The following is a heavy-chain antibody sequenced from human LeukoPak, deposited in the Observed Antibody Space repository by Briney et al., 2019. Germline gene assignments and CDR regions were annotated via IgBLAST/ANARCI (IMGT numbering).Heavy chain of an antibody. CDR1: GGSVSSGDYY. CDR2: IYHSGST. J-gene: IGHJ1*01. CDR3: ALSAKGTEQTYCGGDCYPPGYFQH. Sequence: SETLSLTCTVSGGSVSSGDYYWSWIRQPPGKGLEWIGYIYHSGSTYYNPSLKSRVTISVDRSKNHFSLKLSSVTAADTAVYYCALSAKGTEQTYCGGDCYPPGYFQHWGQGTLVTVSS. D-gene: IGHD2-21*02. V-gene: IGHV4-30-2*01.